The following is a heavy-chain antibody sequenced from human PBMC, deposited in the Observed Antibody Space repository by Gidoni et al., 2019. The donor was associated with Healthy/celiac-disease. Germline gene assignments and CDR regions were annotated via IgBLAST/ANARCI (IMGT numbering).Heavy chain of an antibody. CDR2: ISSSSSYI. V-gene: IGHV3-21*01. CDR3: AREFVSYSSSSGVDY. CDR1: GFTFSSYS. J-gene: IGHJ4*02. Sequence: EVQLVESGGGLVKPGGSLRLSCAASGFTFSSYSMNWVRQAPGKGLEWVSSISSSSSYIYYADSVKGRFTISRDNAKNSLYLQMNSLRAEDTAVYYCAREFVSYSSSSGVDYWGQGTLVTVSS. D-gene: IGHD6-6*01.